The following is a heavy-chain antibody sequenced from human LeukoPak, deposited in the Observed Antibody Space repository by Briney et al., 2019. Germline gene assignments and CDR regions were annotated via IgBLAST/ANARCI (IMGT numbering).Heavy chain of an antibody. J-gene: IGHJ4*02. CDR3: ARDRALGYSYGYMEY. CDR1: GFTFRDYT. CDR2: ISHDGYNK. D-gene: IGHD5-18*01. V-gene: IGHV3-30*04. Sequence: GRSLRLSCAAAGFTFRDYTIHWVRQAPGRGLEWVAFISHDGYNKYYADSVKGRFTISRDNPKNTLYLQMDSLGADDTAVYYCARDRALGYSYGYMEYWGQGTLVTVSS.